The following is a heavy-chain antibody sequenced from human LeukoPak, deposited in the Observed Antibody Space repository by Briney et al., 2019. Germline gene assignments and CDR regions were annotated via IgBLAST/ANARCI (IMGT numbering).Heavy chain of an antibody. CDR2: IYHSGST. V-gene: IGHV4-59*01. CDR3: ARYSYAYFDY. CDR1: GGSTSSYY. D-gene: IGHD5-18*01. Sequence: SETLSLTCTVSGGSTSSYYWSWIRQPPGKGLEWIGYIYHSGSTNYNPSLKSRVTIPVDTSKNQFSLKLSSVTAADTAVYFCARYSYAYFDYWGQGTLVTVSS. J-gene: IGHJ4*02.